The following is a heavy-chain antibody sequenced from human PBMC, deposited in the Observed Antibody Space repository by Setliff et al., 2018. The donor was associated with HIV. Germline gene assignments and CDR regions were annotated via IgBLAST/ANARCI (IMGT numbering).Heavy chain of an antibody. CDR2: IRYDGSNK. Sequence: GESLKISCAASGFTFNTYGMHWVRQAPGKGLEWVAFIRYDGSNKYYVDSVKGRFTISRDNSKNTLYLQMNSLRPEDMAIYYCAIAYATDAFDIWGQGTMVTVSS. CDR3: AIAYATDAFDI. J-gene: IGHJ3*02. D-gene: IGHD2-2*01. V-gene: IGHV3-30*02. CDR1: GFTFNTYG.